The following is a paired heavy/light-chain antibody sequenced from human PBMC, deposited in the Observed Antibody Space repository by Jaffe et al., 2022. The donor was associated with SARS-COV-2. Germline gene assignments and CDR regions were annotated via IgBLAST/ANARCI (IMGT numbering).Light chain of an antibody. CDR3: QQYNSYST. J-gene: IGKJ1*01. CDR2: KAS. CDR1: QSISTW. Sequence: DIQMTQSPSTLSASVGDRVTITCRASQSISTWLAWYQQKPGKAPKVLIYKASNLDSGVPSRFSGSGSGTEFTLTISSLQPDDFATYYCQQYNSYSTFGQGTKVEMK. V-gene: IGKV1-5*03.
Heavy chain of an antibody. D-gene: IGHD4-17*01. J-gene: IGHJ4*02. CDR3: ARDVDHGDYWGCLGY. CDR1: GFSFSSYA. Sequence: QVELVESGGGVVQPGRSLRLSCAASGFSFSSYAMHWVRQAPGKGLEWVAGISYDINNKYYTDSVKGRFSISRDNSKNTLFLQMDSLTTEDTAVYYCARDVDHGDYWGCLGYWGQGTLVTVSS. V-gene: IGHV3-30-3*01. CDR2: ISYDINNK.